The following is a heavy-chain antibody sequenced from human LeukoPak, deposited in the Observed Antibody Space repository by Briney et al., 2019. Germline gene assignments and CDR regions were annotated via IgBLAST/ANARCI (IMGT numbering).Heavy chain of an antibody. CDR2: IIPIFGTA. CDR1: GGTFSSYA. CDR3: ARAQSGSYLDYFDY. V-gene: IGHV1-69*05. D-gene: IGHD1-26*01. Sequence: SVKVSCKASGGTFSSYAISWVRQAPGQGLEWMGGIIPIFGTANYAQKFQGRVAITTDKSTSTAYMELSSLRSEDTAVYYCARAQSGSYLDYFDYWGQGTLVTVSS. J-gene: IGHJ4*02.